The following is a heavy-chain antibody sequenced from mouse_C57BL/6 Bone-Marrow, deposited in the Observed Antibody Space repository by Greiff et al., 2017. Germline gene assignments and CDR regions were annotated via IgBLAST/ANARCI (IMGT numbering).Heavy chain of an antibody. D-gene: IGHD2-4*01. CDR3: ARGIYYDFTWFAY. CDR2: FYPRSGNT. J-gene: IGHJ3*01. Sequence: QAQLQQSGAELARPGASVKLSSKASGSTFPSSGLSWLKQRTGQGFEWIGEFYPRSGNTYYNEKFKGKATLTAAKSSSTAYMELRSLTSEDSAVYFCARGIYYDFTWFAYWGQGTLVTVSA. CDR1: GSTFPSSG. V-gene: IGHV1-81*01.